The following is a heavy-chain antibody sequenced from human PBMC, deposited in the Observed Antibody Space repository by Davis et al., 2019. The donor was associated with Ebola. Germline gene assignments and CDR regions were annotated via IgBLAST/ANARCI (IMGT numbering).Heavy chain of an antibody. CDR2: IYPGDSET. D-gene: IGHD3-22*01. Sequence: GESLKISCKGSGNTFVTSWIAWVRQTPGKGLEWMGIIYPGDSETRYNPSFQGQVTISADKSISTAYLQWSSLKASDTAMYYCARQYDSAGYYYGMDVWGQGTTVTVSS. V-gene: IGHV5-51*01. CDR1: GNTFVTSW. J-gene: IGHJ6*02. CDR3: ARQYDSAGYYYGMDV.